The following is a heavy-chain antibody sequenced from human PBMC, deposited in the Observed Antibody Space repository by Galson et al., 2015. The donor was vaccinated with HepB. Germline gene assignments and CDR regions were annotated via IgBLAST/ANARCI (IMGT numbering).Heavy chain of an antibody. J-gene: IGHJ5*02. CDR3: ARSWGTGTPRQGWFDP. Sequence: SLRLSCAASGFTFSSYAMHWVRQAPGKGLEWVAVISYDGSNKYYADSVKGRFTISRDNSKNTLYLQMNSLRAEDTAVYYCARSWGTGTPRQGWFDPWGQGTLVTVSS. CDR1: GFTFSSYA. V-gene: IGHV3-30-3*01. D-gene: IGHD1-1*01. CDR2: ISYDGSNK.